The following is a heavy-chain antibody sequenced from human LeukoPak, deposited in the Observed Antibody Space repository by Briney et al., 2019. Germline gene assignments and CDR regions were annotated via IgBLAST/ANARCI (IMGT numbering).Heavy chain of an antibody. CDR1: GYSFTSYW. CDR2: IYPGDSDT. V-gene: IGHV5-51*01. J-gene: IGHJ5*02. CDR3: ARMDITMVRGGSQRLNWFDP. Sequence: GESLKISWKGSGYSFTSYWNGRGRQRPGKGLEGRGIIYPGDSDTRYSPSVQGQVTISADKSIRAAYLQWSRLKASDTAMYYCARMDITMVRGGSQRLNWFDPWGQGTLVTVSS. D-gene: IGHD3-10*01.